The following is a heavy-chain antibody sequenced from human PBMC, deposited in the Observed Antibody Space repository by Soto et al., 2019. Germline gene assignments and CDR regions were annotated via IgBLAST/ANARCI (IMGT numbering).Heavy chain of an antibody. V-gene: IGHV3-30-3*01. CDR3: ARAGTPHSLYCTNGVCYPFDP. J-gene: IGHJ5*02. CDR2: ISYDGSKK. D-gene: IGHD2-8*01. CDR1: GFTFSSYA. Sequence: GGSLRLSCAASGFTFSSYAMHWVRQAPGKGLEWVAVISYDGSKKYYADTVKGRFTISRDKAKNTLYLQMNSLRAEDTAVYYCARAGTPHSLYCTNGVCYPFDPWGQGTLVTVSS.